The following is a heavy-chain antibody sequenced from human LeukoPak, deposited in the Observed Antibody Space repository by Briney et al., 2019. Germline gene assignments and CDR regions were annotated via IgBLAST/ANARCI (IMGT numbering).Heavy chain of an antibody. CDR2: IKLDGSEK. CDR3: ARSLDYGGHCFFDY. V-gene: IGHV3-7*01. D-gene: IGHD4-23*01. Sequence: PGGSLRLSCAASGFTFSNYWMTWVRQAPGKGLEGVANIKLDGSEKYYVDSVKGRFTISRDNAKNSVFLQMNSLRAEDTAVYYCARSLDYGGHCFFDYWGQGILITVSS. CDR1: GFTFSNYW. J-gene: IGHJ4*02.